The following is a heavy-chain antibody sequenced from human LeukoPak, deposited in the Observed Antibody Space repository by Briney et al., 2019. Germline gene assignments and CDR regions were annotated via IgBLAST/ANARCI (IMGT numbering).Heavy chain of an antibody. CDR3: ARGGQQLAYFDY. V-gene: IGHV3-21*01. CDR1: GFTFSRSA. Sequence: GGSLRLSCAASGFTFSRSAMSWVRQAPGKGLEWVSSISSSSSYIYYADSVKGRSTISRDNAKNSLYLQMNSLRAEDTAVYYCARGGQQLAYFDYWGQGTLVTVSS. CDR2: ISSSSSYI. D-gene: IGHD6-13*01. J-gene: IGHJ4*02.